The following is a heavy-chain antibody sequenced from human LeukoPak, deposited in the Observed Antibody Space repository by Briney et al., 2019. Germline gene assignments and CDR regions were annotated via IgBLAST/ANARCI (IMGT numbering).Heavy chain of an antibody. CDR1: GGTFSSYT. V-gene: IGHV1-69*16. CDR3: ARDSSYYDSSGYLR. Sequence: GSSVKVSCKASGGTFSSYTISWVRQAPGQGLEWMGRIIPILGTANYAQKFQGRVTITTDESTSTAYMELSSLRSEDTAVYYCARDSSYYDSSGYLRWGQGTLVTVSS. D-gene: IGHD3-22*01. J-gene: IGHJ4*02. CDR2: IIPILGTA.